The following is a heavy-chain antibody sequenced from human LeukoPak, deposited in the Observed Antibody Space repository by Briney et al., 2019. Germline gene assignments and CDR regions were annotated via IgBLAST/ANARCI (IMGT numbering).Heavy chain of an antibody. CDR2: ISAYNGNT. D-gene: IGHD6-13*01. V-gene: IGHV1-18*01. J-gene: IGHJ4*02. CDR1: GYTFTSYG. Sequence: ASVKVSCKASGYTFTSYGISWVRQAPGQGLEWMGWISAYNGNTNYAQKPQGRVTMTTDTSTSTAYMELRSLRSDDTAVYYCARDEDPGYSSSWIDYWGQGTLVTVSS. CDR3: ARDEDPGYSSSWIDY.